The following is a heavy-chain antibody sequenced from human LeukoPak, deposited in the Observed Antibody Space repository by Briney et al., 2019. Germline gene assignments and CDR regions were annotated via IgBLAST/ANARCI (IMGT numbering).Heavy chain of an antibody. V-gene: IGHV4-4*07. CDR1: GGPISSYY. J-gene: IGHJ6*04. Sequence: SETLSLTCTVSGGPISSYYWSWIRQPAGKGLEWVGRIYTSGSTNYNPSLKSRVTMSVDTSKNQFSLKLSSVTAADTAVYYCARDQPPAATRTPMDVWGKGTTVTVSS. CDR2: IYTSGST. CDR3: ARDQPPAATRTPMDV. D-gene: IGHD2-2*01.